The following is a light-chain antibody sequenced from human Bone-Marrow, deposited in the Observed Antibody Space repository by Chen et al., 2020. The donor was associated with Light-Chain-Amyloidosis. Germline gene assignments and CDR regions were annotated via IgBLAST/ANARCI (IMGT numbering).Light chain of an antibody. Sequence: SHVPTQPSPGAGGPGPTAPISCGGNNIGSTSVHWYQQTPGQAPLLVGYDDSDRPSGIPERLSGSNSGNTATLTISRVEAGDEADYYCQVWDRSSDRPVFGGGTKLTVL. CDR3: QVWDRSSDRPV. V-gene: IGLV3-21*02. CDR2: DDS. J-gene: IGLJ3*02. CDR1: NIGSTS.